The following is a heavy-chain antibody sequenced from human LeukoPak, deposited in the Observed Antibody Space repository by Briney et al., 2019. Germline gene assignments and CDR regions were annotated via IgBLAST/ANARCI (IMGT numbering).Heavy chain of an antibody. CDR3: ARESGIASTTYYYGMDV. D-gene: IGHD6-25*01. Sequence: GSLRLSCAASGFTFSSHGMHWVRQAPGKGLEWVAVIWYDGSNKYYADSVKGRFTISRDNSKNTLYLQMNSLRAEDTAVYYCARESGIASTTYYYGMDVWGQGTTVTVSS. V-gene: IGHV3-33*01. J-gene: IGHJ6*02. CDR2: IWYDGSNK. CDR1: GFTFSSHG.